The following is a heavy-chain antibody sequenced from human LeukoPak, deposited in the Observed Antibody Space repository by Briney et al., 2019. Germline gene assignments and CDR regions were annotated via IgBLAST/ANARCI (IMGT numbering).Heavy chain of an antibody. CDR2: IYYSGST. D-gene: IGHD4-11*01. Sequence: SETLSLTCAVSGGSFSGYYWSWIRQPPGKGLEWIGYIYYSGSTNYNPSLKSRVTISVDTSKNQFSLKLSSVTAADTAVYYCARDYSNLNDAFDIWGQGTMVTVSS. V-gene: IGHV4-59*12. CDR1: GGSFSGYY. CDR3: ARDYSNLNDAFDI. J-gene: IGHJ3*02.